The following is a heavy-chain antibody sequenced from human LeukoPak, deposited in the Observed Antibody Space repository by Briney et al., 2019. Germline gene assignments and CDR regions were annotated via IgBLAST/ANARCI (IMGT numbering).Heavy chain of an antibody. CDR2: INPNSGGT. CDR1: GYTFTGYY. Sequence: ASVKVSCKASGYTFTGYYLHWVRRAPGQGLEWMAWINPNSGGTKYAQKFQGRVTMTRDTSISTAYMELSRLRSDDTAVYYCASGPDSRGYYADYYFDYWGQGTLVTVSS. CDR3: ASGPDSRGYYADYYFDY. D-gene: IGHD3-22*01. J-gene: IGHJ4*02. V-gene: IGHV1-2*02.